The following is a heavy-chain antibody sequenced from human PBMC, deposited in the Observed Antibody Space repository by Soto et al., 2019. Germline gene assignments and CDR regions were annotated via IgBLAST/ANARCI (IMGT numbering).Heavy chain of an antibody. CDR2: FIPIFRTL. D-gene: IGHD3-22*01. CDR1: GGIFGSHG. Sequence: QVQLIQSEAEVKKPGSSVRVSCTASGGIFGSHGFSWVRQAPGQRLEWVGGFIPIFRTLTYTEKFQARVRIAADESRNTVYLDLSSLTSEETAVYYCVRDRRIDYSDPHDEFVASDYEVWGQGTMVSVSS. V-gene: IGHV1-69*01. CDR3: VRDRRIDYSDPHDEFVASDYEV. J-gene: IGHJ3*01.